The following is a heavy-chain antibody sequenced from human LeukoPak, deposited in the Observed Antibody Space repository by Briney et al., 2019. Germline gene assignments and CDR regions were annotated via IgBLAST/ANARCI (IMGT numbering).Heavy chain of an antibody. Sequence: GGSLGLSCAASGFTFRSYRMNWVRQAPGKGLEWVSSITSSGGSTSYADSVKGRFTISRDNAKNSLYLQMNSLRAEDTAVYYCAGSASSGWRFDSWGQGTLVTVSS. V-gene: IGHV3-21*01. CDR2: ITSSGGST. D-gene: IGHD6-19*01. J-gene: IGHJ4*02. CDR3: AGSASSGWRFDS. CDR1: GFTFRSYR.